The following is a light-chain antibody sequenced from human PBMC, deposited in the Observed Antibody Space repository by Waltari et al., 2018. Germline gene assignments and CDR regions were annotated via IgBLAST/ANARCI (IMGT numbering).Light chain of an antibody. Sequence: QSALTQPASVSGSPGQSITISCPGTSSDVGAYNFVSWYQQHPGKAPKLMIYDVSNRPSGVSDRFSGSKSGNTASLTISGLQAEDEADYYCSSYATTTTQVFGTGTKVTVV. CDR3: SSYATTTTQV. CDR1: SSDVGAYNF. V-gene: IGLV2-14*03. J-gene: IGLJ1*01. CDR2: DVS.